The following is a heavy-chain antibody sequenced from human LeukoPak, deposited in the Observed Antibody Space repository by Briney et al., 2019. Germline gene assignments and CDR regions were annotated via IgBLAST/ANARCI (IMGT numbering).Heavy chain of an antibody. J-gene: IGHJ4*02. D-gene: IGHD6-19*01. Sequence: PSETLSLTCTVSGVTLSSGSHHWGWIRQPPGKGLEWIGSIYYSGSTYYNPSLRSRVTVSVDTSKNQFSLKFRSVSAADTAVYYCARQAGVVEQWPSHFDYWGQGTLVTVSS. CDR2: IYYSGST. CDR1: GVTLSSGSHH. V-gene: IGHV4-39*01. CDR3: ARQAGVVEQWPSHFDY.